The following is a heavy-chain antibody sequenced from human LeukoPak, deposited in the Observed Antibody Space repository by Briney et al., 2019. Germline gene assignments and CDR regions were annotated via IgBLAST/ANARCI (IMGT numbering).Heavy chain of an antibody. CDR3: ARVRRILADNWFDP. J-gene: IGHJ5*02. V-gene: IGHV4-61*08. D-gene: IGHD2-21*01. CDR2: IYYSGST. CDR1: GGSISSGGYY. Sequence: SQTLSLTCTVSGGSISSGGYYWSWIRQHPGKGLEWIGYIYYSGSTNYNPSLKSRVTISVDTSKNQFSLKLSSVTAADTAVYYCARVRRILADNWFDPWGQGTLVTVSS.